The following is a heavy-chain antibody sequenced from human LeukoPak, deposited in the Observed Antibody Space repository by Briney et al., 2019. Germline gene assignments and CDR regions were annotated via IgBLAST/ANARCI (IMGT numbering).Heavy chain of an antibody. Sequence: ASVKVSCKASGYTFTGYYMHWVRQAPGQGLEWMGWINPNSGGTNYAQKFQGRVTMTRDTSISTAYMELSRLRSDDTAVYYCARGYSREXXXLPAYWGQGTLVTVSS. D-gene: IGHD1-1*01. CDR2: INPNSGGT. J-gene: IGHJ4*02. CDR1: GYTFTGYY. CDR3: ARGYSREXXXLPAY. V-gene: IGHV1-2*02.